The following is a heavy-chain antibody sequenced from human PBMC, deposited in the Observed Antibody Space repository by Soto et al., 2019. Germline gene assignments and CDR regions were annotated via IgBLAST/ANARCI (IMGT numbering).Heavy chain of an antibody. CDR3: AKKPGPYDTYFLY. V-gene: IGHV4-31*03. CDR1: GGSISSGEHY. D-gene: IGHD3-9*01. CDR2: IYYTGST. J-gene: IGHJ4*02. Sequence: QVQLQESGPGLLKPSQTLSLTCTVSGGSISSGEHYGGWIRQHPGKGLEWIGYIYYTGSTNYNPSLQRRVTISADTSKNQFSLKLSSVTAADTAVYYCAKKPGPYDTYFLYWGQGTLVTVSS.